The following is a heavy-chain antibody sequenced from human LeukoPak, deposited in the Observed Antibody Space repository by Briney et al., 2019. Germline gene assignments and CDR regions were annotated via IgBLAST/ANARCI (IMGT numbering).Heavy chain of an antibody. CDR2: IIPIFGTA. CDR1: VGTFINYA. Sequence: SVNVSFKASVGTFINYAISWVRQAPGQGREWMGGIIPIFGTANYAQKFQGRVTITADESTSTAYMELSSLRSEDTAVYYCARLVGGSSLPPRRFDPWGQGTLVTVSS. D-gene: IGHD6-13*01. CDR3: ARLVGGSSLPPRRFDP. J-gene: IGHJ5*02. V-gene: IGHV1-69*13.